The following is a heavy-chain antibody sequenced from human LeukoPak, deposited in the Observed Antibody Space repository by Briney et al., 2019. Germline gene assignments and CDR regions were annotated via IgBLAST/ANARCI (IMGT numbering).Heavy chain of an antibody. D-gene: IGHD3-3*01. CDR3: ARDFTPEWFDIH. CDR2: ISYDGSDE. J-gene: IGHJ4*02. CDR1: GLAFSSYS. Sequence: GGSLRLSCVASGLAFSSYSMHWVGQAPGKGLEWVGVISYDGSDEYYTDSVKGRFTISRDNSKNTVYPQMNSLRADDTAVYYCARDFTPEWFDIHWGQGTLVTVS. V-gene: IGHV3-30*04.